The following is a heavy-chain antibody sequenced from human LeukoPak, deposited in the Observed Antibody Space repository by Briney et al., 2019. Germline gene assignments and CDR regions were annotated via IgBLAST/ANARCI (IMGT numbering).Heavy chain of an antibody. CDR1: GGSISSNW. J-gene: IGHJ6*04. CDR3: AGSRVPYGLDV. D-gene: IGHD1-26*01. V-gene: IGHV4-4*02. Sequence: SGTLSLTCVVSGGSISSNWWSWVRQPPGKGLEWIGEIYHSGSTNYNPSLTSRGIMSVDNTKNEFFLKLSSVTAADTAVYYCAGSRVPYGLDVWGKGTTVTVSS. CDR2: IYHSGST.